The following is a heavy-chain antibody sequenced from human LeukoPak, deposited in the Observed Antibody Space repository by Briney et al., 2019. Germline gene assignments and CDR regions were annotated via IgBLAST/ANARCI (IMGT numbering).Heavy chain of an antibody. CDR3: TTDYYDSSGYYEDFYYMDV. V-gene: IGHV3-15*01. D-gene: IGHD3-22*01. J-gene: IGHJ6*03. CDR1: VFTFSNAW. Sequence: NPGGSLRLSCAASVFTFSNAWMSWVRQAPGKGLEWVGRIKSKTDGGTTDYAAPVKGRFTISRDDSKNTVYLQMNSLKTEDTAVYYCTTDYYDSSGYYEDFYYMDVWGKGTTVTVSS. CDR2: IKSKTDGGTT.